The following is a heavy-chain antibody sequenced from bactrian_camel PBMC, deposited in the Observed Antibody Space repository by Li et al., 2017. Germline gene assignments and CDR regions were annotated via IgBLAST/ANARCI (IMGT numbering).Heavy chain of an antibody. CDR1: ESTYRSIC. CDR3: AAPCTVDASY. Sequence: VQLVESGGGSVQAGGSLTLSCSASESTYRSICMAWFRQAPGSQRETVATVDSNGVTKVAGSVKGRFTLSKDNAMNTLYLQMDGLKPEDSAMYYCAAPCTVDASYRGQGTQVTVS. V-gene: IGHV3S53*01. J-gene: IGHJ4*01. D-gene: IGHD1*01. CDR2: VDSNGVT.